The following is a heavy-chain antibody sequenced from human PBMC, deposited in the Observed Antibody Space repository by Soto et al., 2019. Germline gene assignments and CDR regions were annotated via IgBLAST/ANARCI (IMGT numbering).Heavy chain of an antibody. J-gene: IGHJ4*02. CDR1: GFTFSSYW. V-gene: IGHV3-74*01. Sequence: GGSLRLSCAASGFTFSSYWMHWVRQAPGKGLVWVSRINSDGSTTSYADSVKGRFTISRDNAKNRLFLHMNSLRAEDTAVYYCHSILTGYCHWGQGTLVTVSS. CDR3: HSILTGYCH. CDR2: INSDGSTT. D-gene: IGHD3-9*01.